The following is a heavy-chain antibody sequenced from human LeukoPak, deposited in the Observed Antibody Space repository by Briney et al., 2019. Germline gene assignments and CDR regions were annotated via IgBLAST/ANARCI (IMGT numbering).Heavy chain of an antibody. J-gene: IGHJ4*02. CDR1: GGSISSYY. CDR2: IYYSGST. V-gene: IGHV4-59*08. CDR3: ARGYAGSPRGYYFDY. D-gene: IGHD1-1*01. Sequence: SETLSLTCTVSGGSISSYYWSWIRQPPGKGLEWIGYIYYSGSTNYNPSLKSRVTISVDTSKNQFSLKLSSVTAADTAVYYCARGYAGSPRGYYFDYWGQGTLVTVSS.